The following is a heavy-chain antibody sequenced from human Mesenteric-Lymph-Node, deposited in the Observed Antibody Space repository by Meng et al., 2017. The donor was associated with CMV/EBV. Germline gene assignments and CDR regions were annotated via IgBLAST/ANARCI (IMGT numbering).Heavy chain of an antibody. CDR2: IYHSGST. CDR1: GGSMRSSSW. D-gene: IGHD3-10*01. CDR3: ARVGATNFGESEGWIDP. Sequence: SETLSLTCAVSGGSMRSSSWWSWVRQPPGKGLEWIGEIYHSGSTNYNPSLKSRVTISLDKSNNQFFLKLISVTAADTAVYYCARVGATNFGESEGWIDPWGQGTLVTVSS. J-gene: IGHJ5*02. V-gene: IGHV4-4*02.